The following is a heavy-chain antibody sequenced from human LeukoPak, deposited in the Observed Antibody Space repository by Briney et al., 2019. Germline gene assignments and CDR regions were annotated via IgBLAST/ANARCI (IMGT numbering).Heavy chain of an antibody. J-gene: IGHJ5*02. D-gene: IGHD4/OR15-4a*01. V-gene: IGHV3-66*01. CDR1: GFTVSNNY. CDR2: IYSGGDT. Sequence: GGSLRLSCAASGFTVSNNYMSWVRQAPGKGLEWVSLIYSGGDTHYADSVKGRFTISRDSSKNTLYLQMNSLRAEDTAVYYCARDPPAVRTNTYAWGQGTLVTVSS. CDR3: ARDPPAVRTNTYA.